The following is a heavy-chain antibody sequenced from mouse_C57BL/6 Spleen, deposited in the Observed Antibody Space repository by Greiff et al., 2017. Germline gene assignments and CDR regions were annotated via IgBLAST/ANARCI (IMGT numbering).Heavy chain of an antibody. V-gene: IGHV5-17*01. CDR3: AKRIDGYYAAY. Sequence: EVKLMEPGGGLVKPGGSLKLSCAASGFTFSDYGMHWVRQAPEKGLEWVAYISSGSSTIYYADTVKGRFTISRDNAKDTLFLQMTSLGSEDTAMYYCAKRIDGYYAAYWGQGTLVTVSA. CDR1: GFTFSDYG. D-gene: IGHD2-3*01. J-gene: IGHJ3*01. CDR2: ISSGSSTI.